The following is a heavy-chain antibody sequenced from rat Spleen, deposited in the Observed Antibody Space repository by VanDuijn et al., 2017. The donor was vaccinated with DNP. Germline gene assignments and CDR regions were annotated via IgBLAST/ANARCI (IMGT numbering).Heavy chain of an antibody. CDR2: IIYDGSST. D-gene: IGHD1-4*01. V-gene: IGHV5-7*01. CDR3: ATRIGTGITPYYFDY. J-gene: IGHJ2*01. CDR1: GFTFSDYN. Sequence: EVQLVESGGGLVQPGRSLKLSCAASGFTFSDYNMAWVRQAPKKGLEWVATIIYDGSSTYYGDSVKGRFTISRDNAKSTLYLQMDSLRSEDTATYYCATRIGTGITPYYFDYWGQGVMVTVSS.